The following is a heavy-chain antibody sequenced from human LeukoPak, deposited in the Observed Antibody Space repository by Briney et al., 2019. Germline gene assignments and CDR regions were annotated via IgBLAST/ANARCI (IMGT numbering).Heavy chain of an antibody. J-gene: IGHJ4*02. CDR2: IYYSGST. CDR3: ARVSGGDYVFDY. D-gene: IGHD4-17*01. V-gene: IGHV4-59*01. Sequence: SETLSLTCTVSGGSISSYYWSWIRQPPGKGLEWIGYIYYSGSTNYNPSLKSRVTISVDTSKNQFSLKLSSVTAADTAVYYCARVSGGDYVFDYWGQGTLVTVSS. CDR1: GGSISSYY.